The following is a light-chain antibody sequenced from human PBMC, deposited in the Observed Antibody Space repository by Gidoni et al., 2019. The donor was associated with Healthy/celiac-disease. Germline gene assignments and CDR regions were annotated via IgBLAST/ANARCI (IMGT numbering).Light chain of an antibody. J-gene: IGKJ2*01. CDR2: GAS. Sequence: EIVMTQSPATLSVSPGERATLSCRASQSVSSNLAWYQQKPGQAPRLLIYGASTRAPGIPARFSGSVSGTEFTLTISSLQSEDFAVYYCQQYNNWPPTYTFGQGTKLEIK. V-gene: IGKV3-15*01. CDR3: QQYNNWPPTYT. CDR1: QSVSSN.